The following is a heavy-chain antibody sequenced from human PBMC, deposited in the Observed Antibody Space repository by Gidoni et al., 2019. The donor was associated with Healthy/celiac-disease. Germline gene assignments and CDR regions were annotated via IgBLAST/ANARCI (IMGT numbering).Heavy chain of an antibody. CDR1: GFTFSNAW. CDR3: TTLDPYYYDSSGWGGVADY. D-gene: IGHD3-22*01. Sequence: AASGFTFSNAWMNWVRQAPGKGLEWVGRIKSKTDGGTTDYAAPVKGRFTISRDDSKNTLYLQMNSLKTEDTAVYYCTTLDPYYYDSSGWGGVADYWGQGTLVTVSS. J-gene: IGHJ4*02. CDR2: IKSKTDGGTT. V-gene: IGHV3-15*07.